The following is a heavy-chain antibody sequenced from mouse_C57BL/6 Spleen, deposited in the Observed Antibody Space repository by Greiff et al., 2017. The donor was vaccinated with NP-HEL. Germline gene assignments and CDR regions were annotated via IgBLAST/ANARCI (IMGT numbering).Heavy chain of an antibody. V-gene: IGHV1-4*01. CDR2: INPSSGYT. D-gene: IGHD1-1*01. CDR3: ARRGTTVVAHWYFDG. J-gene: IGHJ1*03. CDR1: GYTFTSYT. Sequence: VQLQQSGAELARPGASVKMSCKASGYTFTSYTMHWVKQRPGQGLEWIGYINPSSGYTKYNQKFKDKATLTADKSSSTAYMQLSSLTSEDSAVYYCARRGTTVVAHWYFDGWGTGTTVTVAS.